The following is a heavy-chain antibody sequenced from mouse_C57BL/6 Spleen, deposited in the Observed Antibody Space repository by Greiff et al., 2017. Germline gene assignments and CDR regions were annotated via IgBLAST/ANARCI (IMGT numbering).Heavy chain of an antibody. CDR1: GYTFTSYW. V-gene: IGHV1-69*01. CDR3: ARKRAYYSNYGAMDY. Sequence: QVQLQQPGAELVMPGASVKLSCKASGYTFTSYWMHWVKQRPGQGLEWIGEIDPSDSYTNYNQKFKGKSTLTVDKSSSTAYMQLSSLTSEDSAVYYGARKRAYYSNYGAMDYWGQGTSVTVSS. D-gene: IGHD2-5*01. J-gene: IGHJ4*01. CDR2: IDPSDSYT.